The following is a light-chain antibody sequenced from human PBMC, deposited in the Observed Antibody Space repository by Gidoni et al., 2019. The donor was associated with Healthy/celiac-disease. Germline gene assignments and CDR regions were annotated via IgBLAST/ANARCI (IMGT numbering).Light chain of an antibody. CDR2: WAA. V-gene: IGKV4-1*01. CDR1: QSVLYSSNNKNY. Sequence: DLVMTPSPASLAVSLCERATINCKSSQSVLYSSNNKNYLAWYQQKPGQPPKQRSYWAATRESGVPDRCRGSGSGTDFTLTISSLQAEDVAVYYCQKYYSTPRSFGQGTKLEIK. CDR3: QKYYSTPRS. J-gene: IGKJ2*04.